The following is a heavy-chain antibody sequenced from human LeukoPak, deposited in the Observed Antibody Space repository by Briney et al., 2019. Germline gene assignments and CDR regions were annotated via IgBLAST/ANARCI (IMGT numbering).Heavy chain of an antibody. Sequence: GGSLRLSCAASGFTFDDYAMHWVRQAPGRGLEWVSLISGDDGSTYYADSVKGRFTISRDNSKNSLYLQMNSLRTDDTALYYCAKGRDLDSWGQGTLVTVSS. CDR2: ISGDDGST. V-gene: IGHV3-43*02. CDR3: AKGRDLDS. CDR1: GFTFDDYA. J-gene: IGHJ4*02.